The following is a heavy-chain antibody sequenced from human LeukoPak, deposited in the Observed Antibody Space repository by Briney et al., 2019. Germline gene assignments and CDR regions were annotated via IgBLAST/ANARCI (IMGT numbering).Heavy chain of an antibody. Sequence: GGSLRLSCAASGFTFSSYGMHWVRQAPGKGLEWVAVISYDGSNKYYADSVKGRFTISRDNSKNTLYLQMNSLRAEDTAVYYCAKGIPYTGGYFDYWGQGTLVTVSS. CDR1: GFTFSSYG. D-gene: IGHD2-2*02. J-gene: IGHJ4*02. V-gene: IGHV3-30*18. CDR3: AKGIPYTGGYFDY. CDR2: ISYDGSNK.